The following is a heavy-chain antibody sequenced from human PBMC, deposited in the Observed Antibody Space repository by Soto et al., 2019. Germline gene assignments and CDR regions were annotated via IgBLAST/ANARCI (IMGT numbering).Heavy chain of an antibody. CDR1: GGTFSSYA. CDR3: AQDVHSGYDFYYYYGMDV. V-gene: IGHV1-69*13. D-gene: IGHD5-12*01. CDR2: IIPIFGTA. Sequence: ASVKVSCKASGGTFSSYAISWVRQAPGQGLEWMGGIIPIFGTANYAQKFQGRVTITADESTSTAYMELSSLRSEDTAVYYCAQDVHSGYDFYYYYGMDVWGQGTTVTVSS. J-gene: IGHJ6*02.